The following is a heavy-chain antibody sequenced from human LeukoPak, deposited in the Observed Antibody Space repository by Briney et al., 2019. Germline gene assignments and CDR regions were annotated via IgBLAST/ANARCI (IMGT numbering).Heavy chain of an antibody. Sequence: GGSLRLSCAASGFTFSNYGMSWVRQAPGKGLEWVSAISGSGGSTYYADSVKGRFTISRDNSKNTLYLQMNSLRAEDTAVYYCAKCSWDIVVVVDDNFDSWGQGTLVTVSS. CDR1: GFTFSNYG. D-gene: IGHD2-15*01. CDR2: ISGSGGST. V-gene: IGHV3-23*01. J-gene: IGHJ4*02. CDR3: AKCSWDIVVVVDDNFDS.